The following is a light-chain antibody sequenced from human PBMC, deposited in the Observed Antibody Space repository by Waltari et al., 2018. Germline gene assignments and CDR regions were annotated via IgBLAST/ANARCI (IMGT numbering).Light chain of an antibody. V-gene: IGKV4-1*01. J-gene: IGKJ1*01. Sequence: DIVMTQSPDSLAVSLGERATINCKSSQSVLSRSNNRNYLAWYQQRPGQPPKKLIYWASTRESGVPDRISGSGSGTDFTLTISSLQADDVAVYYCRQYYSTPWTFGQGTKVEIK. CDR3: RQYYSTPWT. CDR1: QSVLSRSNNRNY. CDR2: WAS.